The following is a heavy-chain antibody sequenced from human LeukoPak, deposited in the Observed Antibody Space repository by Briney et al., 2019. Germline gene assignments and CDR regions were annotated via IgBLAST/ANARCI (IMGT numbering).Heavy chain of an antibody. V-gene: IGHV3-7*04. J-gene: IGHJ4*02. D-gene: IGHD5-24*01. CDR3: TRVGYIDEGIDY. Sequence: GGSLRLSCTASGFTFSSHWMTWVRQAPGKGLEWVANTNEAGSGQNYVGSVKGRFTVSRDNAKNSLYLQMNSLRVEDTAIYYCTRVGYIDEGIDYWGQGTLVTVSS. CDR2: TNEAGSGQ. CDR1: GFTFSSHW.